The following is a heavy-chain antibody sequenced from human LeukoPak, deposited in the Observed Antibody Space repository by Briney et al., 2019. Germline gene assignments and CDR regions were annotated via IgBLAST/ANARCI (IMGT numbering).Heavy chain of an antibody. CDR1: GDSISSYY. CDR2: IYYSGST. CDR3: ARLHDILTGYGGENGMDV. Sequence: PSETLSLTCTVSGDSISSYYWSWLRQPPGKGLEWIGYIYYSGSTNYNPSLKSRVTISVDTSKNQFSLKLSSVTAADTAVYYCARLHDILTGYGGENGMDVWGQGTTVTVSS. J-gene: IGHJ6*02. V-gene: IGHV4-59*08. D-gene: IGHD3-9*01.